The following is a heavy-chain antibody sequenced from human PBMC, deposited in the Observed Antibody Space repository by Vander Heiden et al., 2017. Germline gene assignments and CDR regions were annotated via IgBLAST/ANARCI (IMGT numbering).Heavy chain of an antibody. V-gene: IGHV3-7*01. J-gene: IGHJ5*02. CDR3: ARVKCVQLERRWVCWFDP. CDR1: GFTFSSYL. CDR2: IKEDGSEI. D-gene: IGHD1-1*01. Sequence: EVQLVESGGGVVQPGGSLRLSCAASGFTFSSYLMSWVRQAPGKGLGWLANIKEDGSEIYYVDSVKGRFTISRDNAKNSLYLQMNSLRAEDTAVYYCARVKCVQLERRWVCWFDPWGQGTLVTVSS.